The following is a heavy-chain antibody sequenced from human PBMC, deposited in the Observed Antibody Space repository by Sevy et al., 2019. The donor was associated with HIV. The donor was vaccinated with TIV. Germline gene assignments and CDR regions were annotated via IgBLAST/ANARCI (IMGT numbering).Heavy chain of an antibody. CDR1: GGSISGTH. CDR2: FYSSGNT. V-gene: IGHV4-4*07. J-gene: IGHJ2*01. CDR3: ARPSYTGSSFWYFDL. Sequence: SETLSLTCTVSGGSISGTHWTWIRQPAGKGLEWIGTFYSSGNTDYNPSLKSRVTMSVDTSKNQFSLTLSSVTAADTAVYYCARPSYTGSSFWYFDLWGRGTLVTVSS. D-gene: IGHD1-26*01.